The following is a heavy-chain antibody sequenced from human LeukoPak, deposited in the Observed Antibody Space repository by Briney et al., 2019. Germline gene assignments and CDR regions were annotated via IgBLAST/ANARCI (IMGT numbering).Heavy chain of an antibody. J-gene: IGHJ6*02. V-gene: IGHV6-1*01. CDR1: GDSVSSNSAA. Sequence: SQTLSLTCAISGDSVSSNSAAWNWIRQSPSRGLEWLGRTYYRSKWYNDSAVSVRSRITINPATSKNQFYLQLNSVTPEDTAVYYCARDRIVGATIPLDVWGQGTTVTVSS. CDR3: ARDRIVGATIPLDV. D-gene: IGHD1-26*01. CDR2: TYYRSKWYN.